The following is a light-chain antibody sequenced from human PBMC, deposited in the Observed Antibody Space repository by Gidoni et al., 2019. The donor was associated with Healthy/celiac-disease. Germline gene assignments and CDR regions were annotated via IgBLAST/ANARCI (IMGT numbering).Light chain of an antibody. V-gene: IGKV1-39*01. CDR1: QSISSY. J-gene: IGKJ5*01. CDR3: QQSYSTFIT. Sequence: IQLTQSPSSLYASVGDRVTITCRASQSISSYLNWYQQKPGKAPKLLLYAASSLQSGGQSMFSGSGSGTDFTLTISRLQPEDCATYYCQQSYSTFITFGQGTRLEIK. CDR2: AAS.